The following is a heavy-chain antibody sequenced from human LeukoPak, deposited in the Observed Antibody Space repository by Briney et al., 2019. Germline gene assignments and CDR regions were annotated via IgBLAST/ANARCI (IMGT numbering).Heavy chain of an antibody. Sequence: GGSLRLSCAASGFTFSSYAMSWVRQAPGKGLEWVSAISGSGGSTYYADSVKGRFTISRDNSKNTLYLQMNSLRAEDTAVYYCAKEAFRYCSSTSCYRGDYWGQGTLVTVSA. CDR2: ISGSGGST. CDR1: GFTFSSYA. V-gene: IGHV3-23*01. CDR3: AKEAFRYCSSTSCYRGDY. D-gene: IGHD2-2*02. J-gene: IGHJ4*02.